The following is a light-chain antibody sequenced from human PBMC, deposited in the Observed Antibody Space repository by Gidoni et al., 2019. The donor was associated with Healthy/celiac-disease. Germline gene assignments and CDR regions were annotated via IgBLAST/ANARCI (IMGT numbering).Light chain of an antibody. CDR1: QSVLYSSNNKNY. CDR2: WAS. CDR3: QQYYSTPRT. V-gene: IGKV4-1*01. J-gene: IGKJ1*01. Sequence: IVMPQSPDSLAVSLGERATIHCKSSQSVLYSSNNKNYLAWYQQKPGQPPKLLIYWASTRESGVPDRFSGSGSGTDFTLTISSLQAEDVAVYYCQQYYSTPRTFGQGTKVEIK.